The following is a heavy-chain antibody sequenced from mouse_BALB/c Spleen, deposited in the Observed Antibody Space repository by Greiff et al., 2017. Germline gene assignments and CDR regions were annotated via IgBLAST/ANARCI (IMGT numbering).Heavy chain of an antibody. CDR2: ISYDGSN. CDR3: ARDRGYGYDGFAY. D-gene: IGHD2-2*01. J-gene: IGHJ3*01. Sequence: EVQRVESGPGLVKPSQSLSLTCSVTGYSITSGYYWNWIRQFPGNKLEWMGYISYDGSNNYNPSLKNRISITRDTSKNQFFLKLNSVTTEDTATYYCARDRGYGYDGFAYWGQGTLVTVSA. V-gene: IGHV3-6*02. CDR1: GYSITSGYY.